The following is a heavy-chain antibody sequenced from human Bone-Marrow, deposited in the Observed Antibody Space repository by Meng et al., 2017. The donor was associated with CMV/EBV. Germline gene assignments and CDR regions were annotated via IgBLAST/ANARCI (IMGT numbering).Heavy chain of an antibody. D-gene: IGHD6-6*01. V-gene: IGHV3-7*01. CDR2: IKGDGSEN. CDR3: ATNLYSASSGDY. CDR1: GFIFSNYW. Sequence: GESLKISCAASGFIFSNYWMTWARQAPGKGLEWVANIKGDGSENFYLDSVKGRFTISRDNAKNSLYLQMTSLRAEDTAVYYCATNLYSASSGDYWGQGTLVTVSS. J-gene: IGHJ4*02.